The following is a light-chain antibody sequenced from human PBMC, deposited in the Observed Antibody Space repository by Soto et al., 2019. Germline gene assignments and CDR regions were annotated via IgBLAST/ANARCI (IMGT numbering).Light chain of an antibody. V-gene: IGLV2-23*01. CDR1: SSDVGGYNY. CDR3: CSYAGSSTYV. Sequence: QSALTQPASVSGSPGQSITISCTGTSSDVGGYNYVSWYQQRPGKAPKFMIYEGSKRPSGVSNRFSGSKSGNTASLTISGLQAEDEADYYCCSYAGSSTYVFGTGTKLTVL. J-gene: IGLJ1*01. CDR2: EGS.